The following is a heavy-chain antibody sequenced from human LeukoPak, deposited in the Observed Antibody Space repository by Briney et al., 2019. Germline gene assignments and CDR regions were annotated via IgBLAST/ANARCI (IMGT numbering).Heavy chain of an antibody. CDR1: GSTFTGYY. Sequence: ASVKVSCKASGSTFTGYYMHWVRQARGQGLEWMGWIDLNSGGTNYAQKFQGMVTMTRDTSISTAYMELSRLRSDATAVYYCARGVGYSSSSVSYYYYMDVWGQGTTVTVSS. CDR3: ARGVGYSSSSVSYYYYMDV. D-gene: IGHD6-6*01. CDR2: IDLNSGGT. V-gene: IGHV1-2*02. J-gene: IGHJ6*03.